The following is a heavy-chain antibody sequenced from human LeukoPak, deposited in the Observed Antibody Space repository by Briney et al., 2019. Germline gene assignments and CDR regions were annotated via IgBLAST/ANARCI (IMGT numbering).Heavy chain of an antibody. CDR1: GYFISSGYY. CDR3: ARDHCSGGSCYSFPDWYFDL. Sequence: PSETLSLTCAVSGYFISSGYYWGWIRQPPGKGLEWIGSIYHSGSTYYTPSLKSRVTISVDKSKNQFSLNLSSVTAADTAVYYCARDHCSGGSCYSFPDWYFDLWGRGTLVTVSS. CDR2: IYHSGST. D-gene: IGHD2-15*01. J-gene: IGHJ2*01. V-gene: IGHV4-38-2*02.